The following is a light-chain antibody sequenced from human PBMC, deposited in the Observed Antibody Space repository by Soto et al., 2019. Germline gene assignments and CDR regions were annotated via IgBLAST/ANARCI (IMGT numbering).Light chain of an antibody. V-gene: IGKV3-20*01. CDR2: GAS. J-gene: IGKJ2*01. CDR3: QQYSSSPPMYT. Sequence: EIVLTQSPGTLSLSPGERATLSCRASQSVSSSSLAWYQQKPGQAPRLLIYGASSRAAGIPDRFSGSGSGTDFTLTIGRLEPEDFAVYYCQQYSSSPPMYTFGQGTKLEIK. CDR1: QSVSSSS.